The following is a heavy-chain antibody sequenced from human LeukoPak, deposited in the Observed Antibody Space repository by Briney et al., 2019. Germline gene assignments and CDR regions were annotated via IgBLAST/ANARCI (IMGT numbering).Heavy chain of an antibody. CDR3: AGVYCGGDCYLSYYYGMDV. D-gene: IGHD2-21*02. CDR1: GFTFSSYS. CDR2: ISSGSSTI. Sequence: GGSLRLSCAASGFTFSSYSMNWVRQAPGKGLEWVSYISSGSSTIYYADSVKGRFTISRDNAKNSLYLQMNSLRAEDTAVYYCAGVYCGGDCYLSYYYGMDVWGQGTTVTVSS. V-gene: IGHV3-48*04. J-gene: IGHJ6*02.